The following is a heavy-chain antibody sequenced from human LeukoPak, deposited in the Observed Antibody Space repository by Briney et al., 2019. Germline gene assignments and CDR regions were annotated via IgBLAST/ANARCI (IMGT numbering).Heavy chain of an antibody. Sequence: ASVKVSCKASGYTFTNYYMHWLRQAPGQGLEWMGIINPGDGGATYAQNFQGRVTMTRDTSTSTVYMELSSLRSVDTAVYYCARVGDSSGWFFDYGAREPWSPSPQ. V-gene: IGHV1-46*01. J-gene: IGHJ4*02. CDR2: INPGDGGA. D-gene: IGHD6-19*01. CDR1: GYTFTNYY. CDR3: ARVGDSSGWFFD.